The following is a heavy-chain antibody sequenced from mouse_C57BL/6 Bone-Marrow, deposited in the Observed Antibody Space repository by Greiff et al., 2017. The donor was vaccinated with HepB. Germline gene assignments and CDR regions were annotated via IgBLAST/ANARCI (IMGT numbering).Heavy chain of an antibody. D-gene: IGHD4-1*01. CDR3: ARRNWEGDY. CDR2: ISGGGGNT. J-gene: IGHJ2*01. CDR1: GFTFSSYT. Sequence: EVQVVESGGGLVKPGGSLKLSCAASGFTFSSYTMSWVRQTPEKRLEWVATISGGGGNTYYPDSVKGRFTISRDNAKNTLYLQMSSLRSEDTALYYCARRNWEGDYWGQGTTLTVSS. V-gene: IGHV5-9*01.